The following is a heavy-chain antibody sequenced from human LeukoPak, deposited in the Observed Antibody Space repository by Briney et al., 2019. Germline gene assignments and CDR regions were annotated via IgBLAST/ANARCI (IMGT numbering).Heavy chain of an antibody. Sequence: GESPKISCKGSGYSFTSYWIGWVRQMPGKGLEWMGIIYPGDSDTRYSPSFQGQVTISADKSISTAYLQWSSLKASDTAMYYCARRGSYYDSSGYKPRYYYFDYWGQGTLVTVSS. D-gene: IGHD3-22*01. CDR2: IYPGDSDT. CDR3: ARRGSYYDSSGYKPRYYYFDY. J-gene: IGHJ4*02. V-gene: IGHV5-51*01. CDR1: GYSFTSYW.